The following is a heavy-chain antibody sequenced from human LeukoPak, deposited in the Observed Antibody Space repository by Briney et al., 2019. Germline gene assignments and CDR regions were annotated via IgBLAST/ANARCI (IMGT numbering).Heavy chain of an antibody. CDR2: INPNSGGT. CDR1: GYTFTVYY. CDR3: ARGANVLMVYAKGFYP. J-gene: IGHJ5*02. D-gene: IGHD2-8*01. Sequence: ASVTVSCKASGYTFTVYYMHWVRQAPGQGLEWMGWINPNSGGTNYAQKFQGRVTMTRDTSISTAYMELSRLRSDDTAVYYCARGANVLMVYAKGFYPWGQGTLVTVSS. V-gene: IGHV1-2*02.